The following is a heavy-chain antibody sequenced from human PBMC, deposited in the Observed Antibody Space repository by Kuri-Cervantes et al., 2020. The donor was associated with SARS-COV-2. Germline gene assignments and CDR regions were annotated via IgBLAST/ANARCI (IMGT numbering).Heavy chain of an antibody. V-gene: IGHV3-49*04. CDR2: IRSKAYGGTT. D-gene: IGHD4-11*01. CDR1: GSTFGDYA. J-gene: IGHJ4*02. Sequence: GSLRLSCTASGSTFGDYAMSWVRQAPGKGLEWVGFIRSKAYGGTTEYAASVKGRFTISRDDSKSIAYLQMNSLKTEDTAVYYCTRVVSNYEIFDYWGQGTLVTVSS. CDR3: TRVVSNYEIFDY.